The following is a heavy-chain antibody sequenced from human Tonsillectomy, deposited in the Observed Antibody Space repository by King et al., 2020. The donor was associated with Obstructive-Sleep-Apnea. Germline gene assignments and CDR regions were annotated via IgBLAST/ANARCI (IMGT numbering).Heavy chain of an antibody. J-gene: IGHJ4*02. CDR2: ISSVSDYT. V-gene: IGHV3-11*06. CDR1: GFTFSDYY. CDR3: ARGRYSSIRVY. Sequence: QLVQSGGGLVKPGGSLRLSCAASGFTFSDYYMSWIRQAPGKGLEWVSYISSVSDYTHYADSVKGRYTISRDNAKNSLYLQMNSLRAEDTAVYYCARGRYSSIRVYWGQGTLVTVSS. D-gene: IGHD6-13*01.